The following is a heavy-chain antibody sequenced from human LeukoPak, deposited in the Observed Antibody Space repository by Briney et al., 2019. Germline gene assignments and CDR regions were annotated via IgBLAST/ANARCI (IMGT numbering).Heavy chain of an antibody. V-gene: IGHV1-2*02. CDR3: ARIDFSDAFDI. Sequence: ASVKVSCKASGYTFTGYYMHWVRQAPGQGLEWMGWINPNSGGANYAQKFQGRVSMTRDTSISTAYMELSRLRSDDTAVYYCARIDFSDAFDIWGQGTMVTVSS. J-gene: IGHJ3*02. CDR2: INPNSGGA. CDR1: GYTFTGYY.